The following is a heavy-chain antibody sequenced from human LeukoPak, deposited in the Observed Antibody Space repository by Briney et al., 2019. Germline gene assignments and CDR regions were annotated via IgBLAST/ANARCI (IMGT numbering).Heavy chain of an antibody. CDR2: IYTSGST. V-gene: IGHV4-4*07. D-gene: IGHD6-13*01. J-gene: IGHJ6*02. CDR3: AKDEQQLVPRGMDV. CDR1: GGSISSYY. Sequence: SETLSLTCTVSGGSISSYYWSWIRQPAGKGLEWIGRIYTSGSTNYNPSLKSRVTMSVDTSKNQFSLKLSSVTAADTAVYYCAKDEQQLVPRGMDVWGQGTTVTVSS.